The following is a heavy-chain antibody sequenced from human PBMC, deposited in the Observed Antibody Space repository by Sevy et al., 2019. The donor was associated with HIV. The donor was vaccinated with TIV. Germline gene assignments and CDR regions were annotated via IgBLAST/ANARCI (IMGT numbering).Heavy chain of an antibody. CDR3: ARGEEYSNYDYYYGMDV. Sequence: ASVKVSCKASGGTFCSYAISWVRQAPGQGLEWMGGIIPIFGTANYAQKFQGRVTITADESTSTAYMELSSLRSEDTAVYYCARGEEYSNYDYYYGMDVWGQGTTVTVSS. V-gene: IGHV1-69*13. CDR2: IIPIFGTA. J-gene: IGHJ6*02. CDR1: GGTFCSYA. D-gene: IGHD4-4*01.